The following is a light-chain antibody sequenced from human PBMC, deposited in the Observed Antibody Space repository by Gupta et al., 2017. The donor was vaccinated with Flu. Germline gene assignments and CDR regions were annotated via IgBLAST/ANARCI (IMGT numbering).Light chain of an antibody. V-gene: IGLV6-57*01. CDR2: DDN. CDR1: TGSIASSY. J-gene: IGLJ3*02. Sequence: TVTVTGTRSTGSIASSYVEWYQQRPGSSPTAVIFDDNERPSGDPDRFSGSIDTSSNSASLTISGLKTEDEADDYCQTYDSSTQVFGGGTKLTVL. CDR3: QTYDSSTQV.